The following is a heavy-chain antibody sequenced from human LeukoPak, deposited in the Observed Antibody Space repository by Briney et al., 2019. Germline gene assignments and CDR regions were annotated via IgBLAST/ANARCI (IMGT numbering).Heavy chain of an antibody. D-gene: IGHD6-13*01. CDR2: ISAYNGNT. Sequence: LWASVKVSCKASGYTFTSYGISWVRQAPGQGLEWMGWISAYNGNTNYAQKLQGRVTMTTDTSTSTAYMELRSLRSDDTAVYYCATLVRYSSSWYTGLGYFDYWGQGTLVTASS. V-gene: IGHV1-18*01. CDR1: GYTFTSYG. J-gene: IGHJ4*02. CDR3: ATLVRYSSSWYTGLGYFDY.